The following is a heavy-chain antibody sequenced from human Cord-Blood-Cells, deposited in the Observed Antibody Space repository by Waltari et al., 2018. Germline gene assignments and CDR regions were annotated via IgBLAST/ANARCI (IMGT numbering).Heavy chain of an antibody. D-gene: IGHD1-26*01. J-gene: IGHJ5*02. Sequence: EVQLVESGGGLVKPGGSLRLSCAASGFTFSSYSMNWVRQAPGKGLEWGSSISSSSSYIYYADTVKGRFTSSRDNAKNSLYLQRNSLRAEDTAVYYCARDRYQGGSYWFDPWCQGTLVTGSS. CDR3: ARDRYQGGSYWFDP. CDR2: ISSSSSYI. CDR1: GFTFSSYS. V-gene: IGHV3-21*01.